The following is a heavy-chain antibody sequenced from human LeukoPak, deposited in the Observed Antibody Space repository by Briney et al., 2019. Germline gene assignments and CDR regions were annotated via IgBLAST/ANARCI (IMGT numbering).Heavy chain of an antibody. J-gene: IGHJ5*02. Sequence: SETPSLTCTVSGGSISSGGYYWSWIRQHPGKGLEWIGYIYYSGSTYYNPSLKSQVTISVDTSKNQFSLKLSSVTAADTAAYYCARQTYYYDSSGPHWFDPWGQGTLVTVSS. CDR3: ARQTYYYDSSGPHWFDP. D-gene: IGHD3-22*01. V-gene: IGHV4-31*01. CDR1: GGSISSGGYY. CDR2: IYYSGST.